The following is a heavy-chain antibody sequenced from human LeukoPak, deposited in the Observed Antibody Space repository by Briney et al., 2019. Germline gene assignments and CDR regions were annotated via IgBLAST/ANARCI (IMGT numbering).Heavy chain of an antibody. D-gene: IGHD5-18*01. CDR2: IYYSGGT. J-gene: IGHJ4*02. V-gene: IGHV4-39*07. CDR1: GGSISSSNYY. CDR3: AREEYSYISEGFDY. Sequence: PSETLSLTCTVSGGSISSSNYYWGWVRQPPGKGLEWIGSIYYSGGTYYNPSLKSRVTISVDTSKNQFSLKLTSVTAADTAVYYCAREEYSYISEGFDYWGQGTLVTVSS.